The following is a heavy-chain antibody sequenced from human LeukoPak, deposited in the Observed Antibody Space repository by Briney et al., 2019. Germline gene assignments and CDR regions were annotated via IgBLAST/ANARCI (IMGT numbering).Heavy chain of an antibody. CDR1: GYSFPSYW. CDR2: ICPGDSDT. D-gene: IGHD5-18*01. Sequence: GESLKISCKGSGYSFPSYWIGWVRQMPGKGLELMGIICPGDSDTRYSPSFQGQVTISADKSISTAYLQWSSLKASDTAMYYCARHPLLRGYTYGYADYWGQGTLVTVSS. CDR3: ARHPLLRGYTYGYADY. V-gene: IGHV5-51*01. J-gene: IGHJ4*02.